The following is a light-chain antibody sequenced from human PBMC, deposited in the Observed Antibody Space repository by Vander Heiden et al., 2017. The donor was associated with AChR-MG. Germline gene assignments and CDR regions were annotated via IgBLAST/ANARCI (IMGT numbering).Light chain of an antibody. Sequence: DILFTQSPSSLSASVGDRVTITCRASHNINNYLNWYQEKPGKAPKLLIHAASRLQSGVPSRFSGSASGTDFTLTISMLQPEDFANYYWQHSYSTYTFGQGTRLEIK. CDR3: QHSYSTYT. CDR2: AAS. CDR1: HNINNY. J-gene: IGKJ2*01. V-gene: IGKV1-39*01.